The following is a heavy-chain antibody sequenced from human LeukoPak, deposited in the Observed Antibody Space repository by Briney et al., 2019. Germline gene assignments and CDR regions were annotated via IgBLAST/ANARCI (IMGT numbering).Heavy chain of an antibody. J-gene: IGHJ6*02. CDR2: IRSKANSYAT. Sequence: CPPSVTTATSSGMHGARQASGKGLEWVGRIRSKANSYATAYAASVKARFTISRDDSKNTAYLQMNSLKTEDTAVDYRATAVTRGMGVWGQGTMVTVSS. V-gene: IGHV3-73*01. CDR3: ATAVTRGMGV. CDR1: VTTATSSG. D-gene: IGHD4-17*01.